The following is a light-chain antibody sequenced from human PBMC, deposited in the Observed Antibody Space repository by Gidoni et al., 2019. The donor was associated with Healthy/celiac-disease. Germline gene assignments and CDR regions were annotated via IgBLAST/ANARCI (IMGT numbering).Light chain of an antibody. CDR2: DAS. Sequence: EMVLTQSPATLSLSPGERATLACRASQSVSSYLAWYQQKPGQAPRLLIYDASNRATGIPARFSGSGSGTDFTLPISSLEPEDFAVYYCQQRSNWPPLFGPGTKVDIK. J-gene: IGKJ3*01. CDR1: QSVSSY. CDR3: QQRSNWPPL. V-gene: IGKV3-11*01.